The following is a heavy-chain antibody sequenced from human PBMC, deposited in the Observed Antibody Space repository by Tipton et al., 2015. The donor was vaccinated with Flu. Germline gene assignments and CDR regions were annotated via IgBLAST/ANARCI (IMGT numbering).Heavy chain of an antibody. CDR1: GGSVSSGSYY. CDR3: ARESGFGELLSWFDP. V-gene: IGHV4-61*01. Sequence: TLSLTCTVSGGSVSSGSYYWSWIRQPPGKGLEWIGNIYYRGSTNYNPSPKSRVTISVDTSKNQFSLKLSSVTAADTAVYYCARESGFGELLSWFDPWGQGTLVTVSS. CDR2: IYYRGST. J-gene: IGHJ5*02. D-gene: IGHD3-10*01.